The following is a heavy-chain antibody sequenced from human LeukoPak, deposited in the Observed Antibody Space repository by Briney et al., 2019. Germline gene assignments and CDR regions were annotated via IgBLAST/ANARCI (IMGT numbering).Heavy chain of an antibody. CDR1: GFTFSSYS. J-gene: IGHJ4*02. CDR3: ARVDGSREMATNKHFAY. CDR2: ISSSGSII. Sequence: GGSLSLSCAASGFTFSSYSMNWVRQAPGKGLEWLSYISSSGSIIYYADPVEGRFTNSRDNAKNSLYLQMNSLRAEDTAVYYCARVDGSREMATNKHFAYWGQGTLVTVSS. D-gene: IGHD5-24*01. V-gene: IGHV3-48*01.